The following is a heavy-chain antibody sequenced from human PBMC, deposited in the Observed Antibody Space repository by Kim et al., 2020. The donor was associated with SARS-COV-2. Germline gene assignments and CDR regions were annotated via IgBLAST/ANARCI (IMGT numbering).Heavy chain of an antibody. D-gene: IGHD3-16*01. CDR2: GTT. CDR3: TPGRGGPWGF. J-gene: IGHJ4*02. V-gene: IGHV3-15*01. Sequence: GTTDYAAPVKGRFTICRDDSLNAVYLQMNGLETEDTAVYYCTPGRGGPWGFWGQGTLVTVSS.